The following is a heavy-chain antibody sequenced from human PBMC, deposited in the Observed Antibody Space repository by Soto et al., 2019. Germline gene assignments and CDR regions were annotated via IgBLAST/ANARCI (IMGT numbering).Heavy chain of an antibody. CDR3: ARGVEDGGAFYI. CDR1: GFTFSSYG. D-gene: IGHD2-15*01. Sequence: QVQLVESGGGVVQPGRSLRLSCAASGFTFSSYGMHWVRQAPGKGLEWVAVIWYDGSNKYYADSVKGRFTISRDKSKNTLYLQMNSLRAEDTAVYYWARGVEDGGAFYIWGQGTMVTVSS. CDR2: IWYDGSNK. V-gene: IGHV3-33*01. J-gene: IGHJ3*02.